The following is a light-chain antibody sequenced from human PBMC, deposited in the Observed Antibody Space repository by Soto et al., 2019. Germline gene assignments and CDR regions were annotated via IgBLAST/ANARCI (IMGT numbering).Light chain of an antibody. CDR3: AKWDDSLRVYV. CDR2: RND. J-gene: IGLJ1*01. Sequence: SVLPQPPSASGTPGQRVTISCSTTNSRSGSNYVYWYQQLPGAAPKLLIYRNDQRPSGVPDRFSASKSGTSASLAISGLRSEDEADYFCAKWDDSLRVYVFGSGTKVTVL. V-gene: IGLV1-47*01. CDR1: NSRSGSNY.